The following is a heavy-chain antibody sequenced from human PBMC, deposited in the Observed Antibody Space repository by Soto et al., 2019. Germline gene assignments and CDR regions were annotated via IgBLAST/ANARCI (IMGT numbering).Heavy chain of an antibody. V-gene: IGHV3-74*01. J-gene: IGHJ4*02. CDR1: GFSFSDYW. CDR2: IDTDGSTT. CDR3: PRGGGFSGNYL. Sequence: EVQLVESGGGLVQPGGSLRLSCAASGFSFSDYWMHWVRQAPGKGLVWVSCIDTDGSTTTYADSVKGRFTISRDNVKNTLYLQMDSLRAEDTALYSCPRGGGFSGNYLGGQGTLVTVSS. D-gene: IGHD1-26*01.